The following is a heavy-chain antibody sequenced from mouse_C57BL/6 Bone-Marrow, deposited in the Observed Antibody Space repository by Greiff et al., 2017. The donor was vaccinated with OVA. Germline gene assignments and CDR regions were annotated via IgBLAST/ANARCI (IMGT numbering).Heavy chain of an antibody. CDR1: GFNIKDDY. Sequence: VQLQQSGAELVRPGASVKLSCTASGFNIKDDYMHWVKQRPEQGLEWIGWIDPENGDTEYASKFQGKATITADTSSNTAYLQLSSLTSEDTAVYYCTPHLSAYAMDYWGQGTSVTVSS. V-gene: IGHV14-4*01. CDR2: IDPENGDT. J-gene: IGHJ4*01. D-gene: IGHD2-3*01. CDR3: TPHLSAYAMDY.